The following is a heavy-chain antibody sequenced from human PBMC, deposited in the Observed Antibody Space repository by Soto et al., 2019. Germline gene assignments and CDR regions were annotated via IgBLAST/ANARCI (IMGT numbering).Heavy chain of an antibody. D-gene: IGHD3-22*01. V-gene: IGHV4-61*08. CDR3: ARGNYYDSSGYYYFDYYYYGMDV. Sequence: SETLSLTCTVSGGSINSGGYYWSWIRQPPGKGLEWIGYIYYSGSTNYNPSLKSRVTISVDTSKNQFSLKLSSVTAADTAVYYCARGNYYDSSGYYYFDYYYYGMDVWGQGTTVTVSS. J-gene: IGHJ6*02. CDR1: GGSINSGGYY. CDR2: IYYSGST.